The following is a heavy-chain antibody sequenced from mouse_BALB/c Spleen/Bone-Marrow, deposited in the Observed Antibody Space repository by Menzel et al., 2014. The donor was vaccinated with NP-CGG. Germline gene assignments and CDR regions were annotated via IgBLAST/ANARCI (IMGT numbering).Heavy chain of an antibody. J-gene: IGHJ3*01. CDR1: GFNIKDTY. V-gene: IGHV14-3*02. D-gene: IGHD3-3*01. CDR2: IDPANGNT. Sequence: VQLQQSGAELMKPGASVKLSCTASGFNIKDTYMHWVKQRPEQGLEWIGRIDPANGNTKYDPRFQGKATITADTSSNTAYLQLSSLTSEDTAVYYCAGDGAYWGQGTLVTVSA. CDR3: AGDGAY.